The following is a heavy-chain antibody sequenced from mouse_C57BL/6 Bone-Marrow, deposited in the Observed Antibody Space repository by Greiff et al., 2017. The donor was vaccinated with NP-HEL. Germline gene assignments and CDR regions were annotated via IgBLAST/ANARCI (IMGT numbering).Heavy chain of an antibody. J-gene: IGHJ2*01. CDR1: GYTFTDYY. CDR2: INPYNGGT. Sequence: VQLKQSGPVLVKPGASVKMSCKASGYTFTDYYMNWVKQSHGKSLEWIGVINPYNGGTSYNQKFKGKATLTVDKSSSTADMELNSLTSEDSSVYYCASVSFDYWGQGTTLTGSS. V-gene: IGHV1-19*01. CDR3: ASVSFDY.